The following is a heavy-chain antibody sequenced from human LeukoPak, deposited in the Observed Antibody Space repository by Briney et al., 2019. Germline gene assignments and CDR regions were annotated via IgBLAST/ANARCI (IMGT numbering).Heavy chain of an antibody. J-gene: IGHJ4*02. D-gene: IGHD3-3*01. CDR3: ARQNDFRLDY. CDR1: GYTFSSYW. CDR2: IYPGDSDT. V-gene: IGHV5-51*01. Sequence: WESLRISCKGSGYTFSSYWIGWVRQMPGKGLEWMGIIYPGDSDTRYSPSLQGQVTISVDTSIGTAYLQWSSLKASDTAIYYCARQNDFRLDYWGQGTLVTVSS.